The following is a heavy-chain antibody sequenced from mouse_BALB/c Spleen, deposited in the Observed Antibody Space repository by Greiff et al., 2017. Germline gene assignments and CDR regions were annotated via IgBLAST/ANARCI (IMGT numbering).Heavy chain of an antibody. CDR1: GYTFTSYW. J-gene: IGHJ4*01. Sequence: QVQLQQSGAELVKPGASVKLSCKTSGYTFTSYWIQWVKQRPGQGLGWIGEIFPGTGTTYYNEKFKGKATLTIDTSSSTAYMQLSSLTSEDSAVYVCARSRGRQLGLPYWGQGTSVTVSA. D-gene: IGHD3-2*01. CDR3: ARSRGRQLGLPY. CDR2: IFPGTGTT. V-gene: IGHV1S132*01.